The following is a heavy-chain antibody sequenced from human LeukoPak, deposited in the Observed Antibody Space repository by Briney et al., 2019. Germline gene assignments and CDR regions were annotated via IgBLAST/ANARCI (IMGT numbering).Heavy chain of an antibody. Sequence: SETLSLTCTVSGYSISSDYFWGWIRQSPGKGLEWIGSIYHSWSTYFNPSLKSRVTISVDTPKNQFSLKLSSVTAADTAVYYCARDFRVCSSGSCYSGPFDYWGQGTLVTVSS. CDR1: GYSISSDYF. D-gene: IGHD2-15*01. J-gene: IGHJ4*02. V-gene: IGHV4-38-2*02. CDR2: IYHSWST. CDR3: ARDFRVCSSGSCYSGPFDY.